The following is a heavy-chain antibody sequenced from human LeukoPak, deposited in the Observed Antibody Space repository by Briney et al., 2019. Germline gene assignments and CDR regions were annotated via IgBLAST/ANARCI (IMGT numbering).Heavy chain of an antibody. CDR3: AKASWVSTADAVL. V-gene: IGHV3-23*01. J-gene: IGHJ4*02. D-gene: IGHD3-16*01. CDR2: LRGDGDT. Sequence: GGSLTLSCVASGFILSSYAMSWVRRAPARGLEWVSSLRGDGDTFYADSVMGRFTLSRDESRNTVYLHLNNLRVEDTAVYYCAKASWVSTADAVLWGQGTVVTVSS. CDR1: GFILSSYA.